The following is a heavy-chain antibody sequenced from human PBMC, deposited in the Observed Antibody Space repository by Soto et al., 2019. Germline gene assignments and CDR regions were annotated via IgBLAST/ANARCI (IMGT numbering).Heavy chain of an antibody. Sequence: VGSLRLSCSASGFTFSSYAMHWVRQAPGKGLEYVSAISSNGGSTYYADSVKGRFTISRDNSKNTLYLQMSSLRAEDTAVYYCVKGSCSSTSCYTYSYYYYGMDVWGQWTTVTVSS. J-gene: IGHJ6*02. CDR1: GFTFSSYA. D-gene: IGHD2-2*02. CDR3: VKGSCSSTSCYTYSYYYYGMDV. V-gene: IGHV3-64D*06. CDR2: ISSNGGST.